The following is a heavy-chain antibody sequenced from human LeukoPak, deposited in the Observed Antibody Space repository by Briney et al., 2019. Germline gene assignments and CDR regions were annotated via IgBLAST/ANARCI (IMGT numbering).Heavy chain of an antibody. CDR3: ASEGRGDGFDY. CDR1: GYTFTSYG. CDR2: ISAYNGNT. V-gene: IGHV1-18*01. J-gene: IGHJ4*02. D-gene: IGHD2-21*02. Sequence: ASVKVSCKASGYTFTSYGISWVRQAPGQGLEWMGWISAYNGNTNYAQKFQGRVTITADESTSTAYMELSSLRSEDTAVYYCASEGRGDGFDYWGQGTLVTVSS.